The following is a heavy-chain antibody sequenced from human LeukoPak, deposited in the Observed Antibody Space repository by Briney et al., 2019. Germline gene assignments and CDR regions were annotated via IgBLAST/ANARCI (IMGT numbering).Heavy chain of an antibody. CDR1: GGSISSYY. D-gene: IGHD4-17*01. Sequence: SETPSLTCTVSGGSISSYYWSWIRQPPGKGLEWIGYIYYSGSTNYNPSLKSRVTISVDTSKNQFSLKLNSVTAADTAVYYCATDTVTTYFGYWGQGTLVTVSS. CDR2: IYYSGST. J-gene: IGHJ4*02. CDR3: ATDTVTTYFGY. V-gene: IGHV4-59*01.